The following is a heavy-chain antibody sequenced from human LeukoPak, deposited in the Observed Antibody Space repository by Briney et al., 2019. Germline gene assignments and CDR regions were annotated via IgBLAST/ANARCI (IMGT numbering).Heavy chain of an antibody. CDR3: ARDDGGYGSGSHYYFYSMDV. CDR1: GFTFSRYA. D-gene: IGHD3-10*01. V-gene: IGHV3-64*01. Sequence: GGSLRLSCAASGFTFSRYAMHWVRQAPGKGLQFVSAISTSGGSTSYANSVRGRFTISRDNSKNTLHLQMSSLRAEDMAVYYCARDDGGYGSGSHYYFYSMDVWGQGTTVTVSS. J-gene: IGHJ6*02. CDR2: ISTSGGST.